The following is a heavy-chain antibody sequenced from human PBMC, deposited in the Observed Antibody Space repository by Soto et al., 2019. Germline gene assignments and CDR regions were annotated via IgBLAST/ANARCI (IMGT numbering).Heavy chain of an antibody. CDR2: FDPEDGET. V-gene: IGHV1-24*01. J-gene: IGHJ5*02. Sequence: ASVKVSCKVSGYTLTELSMHWVRQAPGKGLEWMGGFDPEDGETIYAQKFQGRVTMTEDTSTDTAYMELSSLRTEDTAVYFCARDRGPSSGYYPYWFDPWGQGTLVTVSS. CDR3: ARDRGPSSGYYPYWFDP. CDR1: GYTLTELS. D-gene: IGHD3-22*01.